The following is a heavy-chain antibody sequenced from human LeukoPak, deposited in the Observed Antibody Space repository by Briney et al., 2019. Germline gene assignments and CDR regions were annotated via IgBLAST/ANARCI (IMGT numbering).Heavy chain of an antibody. Sequence: GGSLRLSCAASGFTFSSYGMHWVRQAPGKGLEWVAFIRYDGSNKYYADSVKGRFTISRDNSKNTLYLQMNSLRAEDTAVYYCARHYYDILTGYYIPNDHWGQGTLVTVSS. V-gene: IGHV3-30*02. CDR3: ARHYYDILTGYYIPNDH. J-gene: IGHJ4*02. D-gene: IGHD3-9*01. CDR1: GFTFSSYG. CDR2: IRYDGSNK.